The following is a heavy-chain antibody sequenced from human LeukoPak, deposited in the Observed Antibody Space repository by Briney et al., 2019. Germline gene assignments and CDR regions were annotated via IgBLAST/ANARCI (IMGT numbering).Heavy chain of an antibody. CDR3: ARGIVLRFLEWLPPDAFDI. J-gene: IGHJ3*02. CDR2: IIPILGIA. V-gene: IGHV1-69*04. CDR1: GGTFSSYA. Sequence: SLKVSCKASGGTFSSYAISWVRQAPGQGLEWMGRIIPILGIANYAQKFQGRVTITADKSTSTAYMELSSLRSEDTAVYYCARGIVLRFLEWLPPDAFDIWGQGTMVTVSS. D-gene: IGHD3-3*01.